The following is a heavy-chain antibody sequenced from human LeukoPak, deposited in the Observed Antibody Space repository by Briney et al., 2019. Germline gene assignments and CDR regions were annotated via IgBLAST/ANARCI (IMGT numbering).Heavy chain of an antibody. Sequence: SETLSLTCTVSGGSISSGGYYWSWIRQPPGKGLEWIGYIYHSGSTYYNPSLKSRVTISVDRSKNQFSLKLSSVTAADTAVYYCARVDILTGQNDYWGQGTLVTVSS. CDR3: ARVDILTGQNDY. V-gene: IGHV4-30-2*01. CDR1: GGSISSGGYY. D-gene: IGHD3-9*01. J-gene: IGHJ4*02. CDR2: IYHSGST.